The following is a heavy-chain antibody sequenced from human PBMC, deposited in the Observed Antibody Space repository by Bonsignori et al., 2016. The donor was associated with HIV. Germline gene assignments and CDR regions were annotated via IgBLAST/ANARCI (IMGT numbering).Heavy chain of an antibody. V-gene: IGHV4-39*07. J-gene: IGHJ3*02. D-gene: IGHD2-15*01. Sequence: ESLKISCTVSGGSISSSSYYWGWIRQPPGKGLEWIGSIYYSGSTYYNPSLKSRVTISVDTSKNQFSLKLSSVTAADTAVYYCARDSAAKAFDIWGQGTMVTVSS. CDR3: ARDSAAKAFDI. CDR2: IYYSGST. CDR1: GGSISSSSYY.